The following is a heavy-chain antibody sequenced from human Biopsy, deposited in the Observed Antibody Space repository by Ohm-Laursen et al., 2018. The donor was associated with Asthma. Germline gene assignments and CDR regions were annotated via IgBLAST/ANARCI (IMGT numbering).Heavy chain of an antibody. J-gene: IGHJ1*01. V-gene: IGHV3-23*01. CDR1: GFTFSDYP. Sequence: SLRLSCAAAGFTFSDYPMTWVRQAPGKGLEWVSSITGSGAITYYADSLKGRFTISRDNAKNSLYLQMNSLRAEDTAVYYCARTFHFWSPYHAEHYQLWGQGTLVTVSS. D-gene: IGHD3-3*02. CDR2: ITGSGAIT. CDR3: ARTFHFWSPYHAEHYQL.